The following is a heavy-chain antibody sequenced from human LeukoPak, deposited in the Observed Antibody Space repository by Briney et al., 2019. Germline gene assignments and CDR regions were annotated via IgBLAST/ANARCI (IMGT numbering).Heavy chain of an antibody. CDR1: GGSISCSSYY. CDR2: IYYSGST. D-gene: IGHD5-18*01. V-gene: IGHV4-39*07. J-gene: IGHJ5*02. CDR3: ARLWIQLWLPNWFDP. Sequence: SETLSLTCTVSGGSISCSSYYWGWIRQPPGKGLEWIGSIYYSGSTYYNPSLKSRVTISVDTSRNQFSLKLSSVTAADTAVYYCARLWIQLWLPNWFDPWGQGTLVTVSS.